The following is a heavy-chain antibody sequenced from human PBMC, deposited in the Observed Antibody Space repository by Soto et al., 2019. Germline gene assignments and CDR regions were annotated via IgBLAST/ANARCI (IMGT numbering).Heavy chain of an antibody. D-gene: IGHD6-6*01. CDR3: ARVLGSSSPYYYYGMDV. CDR1: GGSISSDSYY. V-gene: IGHV4-39*07. Sequence: PSETLSLTCTVSGGSISSDSYYWGWIRQSPEKGLEWIASISYSGSTYYNPTLKSRLIISVDTSKNQFSLKLSSVTAADTAVYYCARVLGSSSPYYYYGMDVWGQGSTVTVSS. J-gene: IGHJ6*02. CDR2: ISYSGST.